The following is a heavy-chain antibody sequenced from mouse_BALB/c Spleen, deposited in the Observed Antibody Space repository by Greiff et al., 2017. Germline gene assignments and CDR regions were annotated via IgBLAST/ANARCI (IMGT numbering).Heavy chain of an antibody. CDR1: GDSITSGY. Sequence: EVKLMESGPSLVKPSQTLSLTCSVTGDSITSGYWNWIRKFPGNKLEYMGYISYSGSTYYNPSLKSRISITRDTSKNQYYLQLNSVTTEDTATYYCARRNYGNYVWFAYWGQGTLVTVSA. V-gene: IGHV3-8*02. CDR2: ISYSGST. J-gene: IGHJ3*01. D-gene: IGHD2-1*01. CDR3: ARRNYGNYVWFAY.